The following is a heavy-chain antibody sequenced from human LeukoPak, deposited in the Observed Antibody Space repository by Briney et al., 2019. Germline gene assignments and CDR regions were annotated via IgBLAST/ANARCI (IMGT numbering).Heavy chain of an antibody. V-gene: IGHV4-34*01. J-gene: IGHJ4*02. D-gene: IGHD3-10*01. Sequence: GSLRLSCAASGFTFSNYSMNWIRQPPGKGLEWIGEINHSGSTNYNPSLKSRVTISVDTSKNQFSLKLSSVTAADTAVYYCASLLWFGELYFDYWGQGTLVTVSS. CDR1: GFTFSNYS. CDR3: ASLLWFGELYFDY. CDR2: INHSGST.